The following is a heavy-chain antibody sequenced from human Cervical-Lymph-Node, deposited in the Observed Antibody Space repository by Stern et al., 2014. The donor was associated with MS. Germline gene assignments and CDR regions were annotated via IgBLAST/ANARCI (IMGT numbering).Heavy chain of an antibody. D-gene: IGHD5-24*01. CDR2: IMPVFGVS. CDR1: GGSFGNHA. CDR3: AREGGDFGQLQFVLDI. Sequence: QVQLVQSGAEVTRPGSSVKVSCKASGGSFGNHAISWVRQVPGQGLEWVGSIMPVFGVSNTAQRLQGRVPFTADKSTATAYMELNSLRYEDTAVYYCAREGGDFGQLQFVLDIWGQGTLITVSS. V-gene: IGHV1-69*09. J-gene: IGHJ3*01.